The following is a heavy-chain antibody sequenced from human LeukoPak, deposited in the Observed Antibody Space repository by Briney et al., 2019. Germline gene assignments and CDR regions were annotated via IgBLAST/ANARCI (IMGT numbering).Heavy chain of an antibody. J-gene: IGHJ4*02. CDR3: ATVSEFGDYRFDS. CDR1: GFTVSNSY. CDR2: IYTGGKT. Sequence: GGSLRLSCAASGFTVSNSYMTWVRQAPGKGLEWVSLIYTGGKTYYADSVKGRFTISRDNSRNSLFLQITSLRAEDTAVYYCATVSEFGDYRFDSWGQGTLVTVSS. V-gene: IGHV3-53*01. D-gene: IGHD4-17*01.